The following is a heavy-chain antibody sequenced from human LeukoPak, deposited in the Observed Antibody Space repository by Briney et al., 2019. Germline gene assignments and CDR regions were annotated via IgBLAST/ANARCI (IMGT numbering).Heavy chain of an antibody. CDR2: INHSGST. CDR3: ALNMIAEQVVDY. V-gene: IGHV4-34*01. D-gene: IGHD2-21*01. CDR1: GGSFSGYY. Sequence: SETLSLTCAVYGGSFSGYYWSWIRQPPGKGLEWIGEINHSGSTNYNPSLKSRVTISVDTSKNQFSLKLSSVTAADTAVYYCALNMIAEQVVDYWGQGTLVTVSS. J-gene: IGHJ4*02.